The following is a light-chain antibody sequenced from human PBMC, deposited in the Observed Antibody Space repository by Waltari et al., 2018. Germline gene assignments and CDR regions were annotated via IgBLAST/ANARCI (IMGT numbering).Light chain of an antibody. J-gene: IGKJ4*01. CDR2: DAS. Sequence: EIVLTQSPATLSLSPGARATLSCRASQSVNNYLAWYQQRPGQAPRLLLYDASNRATGIPARFSGSGLGTDFTLNISTLEPEDFAVDYCQQRANWLTFGGGTKVEIK. CDR3: QQRANWLT. CDR1: QSVNNY. V-gene: IGKV3-11*01.